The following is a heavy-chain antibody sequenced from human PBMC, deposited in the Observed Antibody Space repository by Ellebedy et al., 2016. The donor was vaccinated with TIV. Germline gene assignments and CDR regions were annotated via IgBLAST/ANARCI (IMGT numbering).Heavy chain of an antibody. Sequence: GESLKISXAASGFTVSSNYMSWVRQAPGKGLEWVSVIYSGGSTYYADSVKGRFTISRDNSKNTLYLQMNSLRAEDTAVYYCAIIKLGTLDAFDIWGQGTMVTVSS. CDR3: AIIKLGTLDAFDI. D-gene: IGHD7-27*01. CDR2: IYSGGST. CDR1: GFTVSSNY. V-gene: IGHV3-53*01. J-gene: IGHJ3*02.